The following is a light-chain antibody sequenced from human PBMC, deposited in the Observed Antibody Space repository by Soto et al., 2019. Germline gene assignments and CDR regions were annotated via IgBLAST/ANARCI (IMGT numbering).Light chain of an antibody. CDR2: DVS. Sequence: QPVLTQPRSVSGSPGQSVTISCTGTSSDVGGYIYVSWYQQYPAKAPKVMIYDVSRRPSGVPDRFSGSKSGNTASLTISGLQAEDEAVYYCCSYAGNKTVVFGGGTKVTVL. V-gene: IGLV2-11*01. J-gene: IGLJ3*02. CDR1: SSDVGGYIY. CDR3: CSYAGNKTVV.